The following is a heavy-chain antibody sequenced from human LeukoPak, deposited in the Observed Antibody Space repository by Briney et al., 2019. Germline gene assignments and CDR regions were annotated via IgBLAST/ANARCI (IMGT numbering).Heavy chain of an antibody. CDR1: GFTFSNYA. Sequence: GGSLRLSCAASGFTFSNYAMSWVRQAPGKALEWVSAITSGGGTTYYAGSVKGRFTISRDNSKNTLYLQMNSLRAEDTAVYYCARDPPRAAGVFDYWGQGTLVSVSS. V-gene: IGHV3-23*01. CDR3: ARDPPRAAGVFDY. CDR2: ITSGGGTT. J-gene: IGHJ4*02. D-gene: IGHD3-10*01.